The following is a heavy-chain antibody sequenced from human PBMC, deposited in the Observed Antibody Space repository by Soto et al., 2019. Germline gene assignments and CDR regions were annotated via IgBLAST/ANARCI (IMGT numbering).Heavy chain of an antibody. CDR3: ARRGRSASGSYYFDY. Sequence: QLQLQESGPGLVKPSETLSLTCTVSGGSISNSSYYWGWIRQPPGMGLEWIGHIYYSGSTYYYSPSLKIRITLSVYTSKKQSSLDLTSVTAADTAVYYCARRGRSASGSYYFDYWGQGTLVTVSS. CDR1: GGSISNSSYY. CDR2: IYYSGST. J-gene: IGHJ4*02. D-gene: IGHD3-10*01. V-gene: IGHV4-39*01.